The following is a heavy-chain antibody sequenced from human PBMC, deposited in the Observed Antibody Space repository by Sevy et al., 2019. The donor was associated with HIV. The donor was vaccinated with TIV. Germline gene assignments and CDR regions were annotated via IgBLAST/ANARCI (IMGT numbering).Heavy chain of an antibody. V-gene: IGHV3-30*02. CDR3: AKGQGMVQGALLGVDF. CDR1: GFSFNSYG. CDR2: IRHDGSTK. Sequence: GGSLRLSCAASGFSFNSYGMHWVRQAPGKGLEWVAFIRHDGSTKYYVDSAKGRFTISRDNSKNTLYLKMNSLRAEDTAVYYGAKGQGMVQGALLGVDFWGQGTMVTVSS. D-gene: IGHD3-10*01. J-gene: IGHJ3*01.